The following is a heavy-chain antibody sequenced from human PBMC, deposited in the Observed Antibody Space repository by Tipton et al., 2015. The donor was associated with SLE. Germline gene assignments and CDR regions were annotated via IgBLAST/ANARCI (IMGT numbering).Heavy chain of an antibody. CDR1: GGSISSSSYY. V-gene: IGHV4-39*01. J-gene: IGHJ4*02. CDR2: IYYSGGTQPRT. CDR3: ARRGMSTDSFDS. Sequence: LRLSCTVSGGSISSSSYYWGWIRQPPGKGLEYIGSIYYSGGTQPRTFYNPSLMSRVTIFEDTSKSQFSLKMTSVSAADTAVYYCARRGMSTDSFDSWGQGTLVTVSS. D-gene: IGHD2-2*01.